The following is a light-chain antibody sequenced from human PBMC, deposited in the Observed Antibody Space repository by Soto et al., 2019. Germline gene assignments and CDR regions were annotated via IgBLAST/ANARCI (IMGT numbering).Light chain of an antibody. Sequence: QSALTQPPSASGSPGQSVTISCTGSSSDVGGYKYVSWFQQHPGKAPKLIIYEVSQRPSGVPNRFSGSKSDNTASLTVSGLQAEDEADYYCSSYAGGTDVIFGGGTKLTVL. CDR1: SSDVGGYKY. V-gene: IGLV2-8*01. J-gene: IGLJ2*01. CDR3: SSYAGGTDVI. CDR2: EVS.